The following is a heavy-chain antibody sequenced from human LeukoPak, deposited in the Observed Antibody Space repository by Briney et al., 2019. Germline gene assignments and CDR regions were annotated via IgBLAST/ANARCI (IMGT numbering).Heavy chain of an antibody. D-gene: IGHD1/OR15-1a*01. CDR2: TYSSGST. J-gene: IGHJ4*02. Sequence: SETLSLTCSVSGGSITIGDYYWSWIRQPPGKGLEWIGRTYSSGSTYYNPSFKSRLTMSLDTSKNQFSLKLTSVTVADTAVYYCARDNNGGFDYWGQGTLVTVSS. CDR1: GGSITIGDYY. V-gene: IGHV4-30-4*01. CDR3: ARDNNGGFDY.